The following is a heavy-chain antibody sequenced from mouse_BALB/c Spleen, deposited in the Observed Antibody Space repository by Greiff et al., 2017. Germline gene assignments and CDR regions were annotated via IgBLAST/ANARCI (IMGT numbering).Heavy chain of an antibody. CDR2: IYPGSGNT. CDR1: GYTFTDYY. V-gene: IGHV1-77*01. J-gene: IGHJ2*01. Sequence: QVQLKESGAELARPGASVKLSCKASGYTFTDYYINWVKQRTGQGLEWIGEIYPGSGNTYYNEKFKGKATLTADKSSSTAYMQLSSLTSEDSAVYFCARKRGYFDYWGQGTTLTVSS. CDR3: ARKRGYFDY.